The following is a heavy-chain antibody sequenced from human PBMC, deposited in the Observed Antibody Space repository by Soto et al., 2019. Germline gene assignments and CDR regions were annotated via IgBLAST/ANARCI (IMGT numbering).Heavy chain of an antibody. J-gene: IGHJ4*02. V-gene: IGHV1-2*02. CDR3: ARKSYDSSALDYWDD. CDR1: GYTFTGYY. Sequence: AVKVPCTSSGYTFTGYYMHWVRQAPGQGLEWMGWINPISGGTNYAQKFQGRVTITRDTSIATVYMDLSRRKSDDTAVYYCARKSYDSSALDYWDDWGQGTRVTVFS. CDR2: INPISGGT. D-gene: IGHD3-22*01.